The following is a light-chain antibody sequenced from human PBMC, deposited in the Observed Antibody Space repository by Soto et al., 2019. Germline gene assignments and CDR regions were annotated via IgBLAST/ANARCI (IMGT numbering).Light chain of an antibody. J-gene: IGKJ1*01. CDR1: QSVSSN. Sequence: EIVMTQSPATLSVSPGERATLSCRASQSVSSNLAWYQRKPGQAPRLLIYGASTRATGIPARFSGSGSGTEFALTISSLQSEDFAVYYCQQYINWPTWTFGQGTRVEIK. CDR2: GAS. V-gene: IGKV3-15*01. CDR3: QQYINWPTWT.